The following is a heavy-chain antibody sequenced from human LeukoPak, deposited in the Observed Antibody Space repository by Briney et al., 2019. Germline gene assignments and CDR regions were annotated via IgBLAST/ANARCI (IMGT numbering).Heavy chain of an antibody. CDR1: GFTFSNYW. D-gene: IGHD4-17*01. J-gene: IGHJ3*02. V-gene: IGHV3-23*01. Sequence: GGSLRLSCAASGFTFSNYWMSWVRQPPGKGLEWVSSISCSGGSTQYADSVQGRFAIPRDNSNNTLYLQMNSRRVEDTAVYFCARDPNGDYIGTFDMWGRGTMVSVSS. CDR2: ISCSGGST. CDR3: ARDPNGDYIGTFDM.